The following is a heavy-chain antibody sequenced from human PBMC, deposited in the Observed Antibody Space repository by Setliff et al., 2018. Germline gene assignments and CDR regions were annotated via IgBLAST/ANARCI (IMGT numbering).Heavy chain of an antibody. CDR2: INPNSGGT. V-gene: IGHV1-2*04. D-gene: IGHD3-22*01. J-gene: IGHJ4*02. CDR3: AADYYDSSGYGY. Sequence: GASVKVSCKASGYTFTGYYMHWVRQAPGQGLEWMGWINPNSGGTNYAQKFQGWVTMTRDTSTSTVYLELSSLRSEDTAVYYCAADYYDSSGYGYWGQGTLVTVS. CDR1: GYTFTGYY.